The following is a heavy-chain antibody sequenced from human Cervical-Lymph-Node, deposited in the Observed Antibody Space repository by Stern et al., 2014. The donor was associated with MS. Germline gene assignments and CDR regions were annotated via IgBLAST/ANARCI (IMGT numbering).Heavy chain of an antibody. J-gene: IGHJ4*02. CDR2: ISWDSDTI. Sequence: EVQLVESGGGLVQPGRSLRLSCAASGFTFDDYAMHWVRQAPGKGLEWVSGISWDSDTIGYADSVKGRFTISRDNAKNSLYLQMNSLRAEDTALYYCAQEGEIYTSGYYGYYFDYWGQGTLVTVSS. V-gene: IGHV3-9*01. CDR3: AQEGEIYTSGYYGYYFDY. D-gene: IGHD3-22*01. CDR1: GFTFDDYA.